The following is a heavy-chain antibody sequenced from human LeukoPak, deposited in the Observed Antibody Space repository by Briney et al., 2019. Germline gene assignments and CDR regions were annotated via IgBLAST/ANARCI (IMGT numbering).Heavy chain of an antibody. CDR3: ARGTGYCSSTSCYVH. Sequence: SVKVSCKASGGTFSSYAISWVRQAPGQGLEWMGGIIPIFGTANYAQKFRGRVTITTDESTSTAYMELSSLRSEDTAVYYCARGTGYCSSTSCYVHWGQGTLVTVSS. J-gene: IGHJ4*02. CDR1: GGTFSSYA. CDR2: IIPIFGTA. V-gene: IGHV1-69*05. D-gene: IGHD2-2*01.